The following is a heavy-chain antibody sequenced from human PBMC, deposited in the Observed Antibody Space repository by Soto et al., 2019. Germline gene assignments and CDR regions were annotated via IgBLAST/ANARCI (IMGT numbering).Heavy chain of an antibody. CDR1: GYTFTSYG. CDR2: ISAYHGNT. Sequence: QVQLVQSGAAVKKPGASVKVSCKASGYTFTSYGFSWVRQAPGQGLEWMGWISAYHGNTNYAQKLQRRVTITTDTSTSTPYMELRSLRSDDTAVYYCASYHLNSYYYGMDVWGQGTTVTVSS. V-gene: IGHV1-18*01. J-gene: IGHJ6*02. CDR3: ASYHLNSYYYGMDV.